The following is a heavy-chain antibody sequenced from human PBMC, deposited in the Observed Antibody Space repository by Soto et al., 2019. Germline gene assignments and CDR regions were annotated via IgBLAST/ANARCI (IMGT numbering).Heavy chain of an antibody. CDR1: GFTFNTYW. D-gene: IGHD2-2*01. J-gene: IGHJ4*02. Sequence: VQLVQSGGDLVQPGGSLRLSCVASGFTFNTYWMTWVRQAPGMGLAWVAGIKEDASEEVYVDSVKGRFSISRYNAKNSLYLQLNSLIAEDTAVYYCATAISSPFSNFDSWGQGSLVTVSS. CDR2: IKEDASEE. V-gene: IGHV3-7*01. CDR3: ATAISSPFSNFDS.